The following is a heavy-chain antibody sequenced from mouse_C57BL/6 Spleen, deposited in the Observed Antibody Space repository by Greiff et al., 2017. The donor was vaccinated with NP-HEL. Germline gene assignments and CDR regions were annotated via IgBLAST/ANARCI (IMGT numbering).Heavy chain of an antibody. Sequence: ESGPGLVKPSQSLSLTCSVTGYSITSGYYWNWIRQFPGNKLEWMGYISYDGSNNYNPSLKNRISITRDTSKNQFFLKLNSVTTEDTATYYCARDRSYYGSSDYWGQGTTLTVSS. CDR1: GYSITSGYY. D-gene: IGHD1-1*01. V-gene: IGHV3-6*01. CDR3: ARDRSYYGSSDY. J-gene: IGHJ2*01. CDR2: ISYDGSN.